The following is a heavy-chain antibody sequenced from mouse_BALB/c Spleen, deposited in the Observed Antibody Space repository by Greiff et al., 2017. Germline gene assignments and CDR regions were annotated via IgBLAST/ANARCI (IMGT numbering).Heavy chain of an antibody. CDR3: ASGDDYDY. J-gene: IGHJ2*01. V-gene: IGHV14-1*02. Sequence: EVQLQQSGAELVRPGALVKLSCKASGFNIKDYYMHWVKQRPEQGLEWIGWIDPENGNTIYDPKFQGKASITADTSSNTAYLQLSSLTSEDTAVYYCASGDDYDYWGQGTTLTVSS. CDR1: GFNIKDYY. D-gene: IGHD2-4*01. CDR2: IDPENGNT.